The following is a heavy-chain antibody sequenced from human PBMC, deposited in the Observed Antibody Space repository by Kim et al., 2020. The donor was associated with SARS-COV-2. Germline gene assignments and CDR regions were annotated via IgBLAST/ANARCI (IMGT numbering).Heavy chain of an antibody. J-gene: IGHJ4*02. Sequence: VQKFKGRVTVTRDTSTSRVYMELSSLRSEDTAVYYCARKYYDTSGYRFDYWGQGTLVTVSS. CDR3: ARKYYDTSGYRFDY. D-gene: IGHD3-22*01. V-gene: IGHV1-46*01.